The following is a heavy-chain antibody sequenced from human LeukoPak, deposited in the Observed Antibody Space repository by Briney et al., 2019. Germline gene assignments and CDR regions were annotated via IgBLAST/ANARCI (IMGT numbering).Heavy chain of an antibody. CDR3: ARDDGYSSSWYCEH. V-gene: IGHV1-18*01. D-gene: IGHD6-13*01. CDR2: ISVYNGNT. J-gene: IGHJ1*01. Sequence: ASVKVSCKASGYIFSNYGISWVRQAPGQGLEWMGWISVYNGNTDYAQKVQGKVTMTADTSTSTAHMELRSLRSDDTAVYYCARDDGYSSSWYCEHWGQGTLVTVSS. CDR1: GYIFSNYG.